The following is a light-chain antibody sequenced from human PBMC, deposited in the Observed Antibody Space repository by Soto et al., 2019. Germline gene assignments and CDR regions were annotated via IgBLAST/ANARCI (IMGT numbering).Light chain of an antibody. CDR3: CSYGGGTTYVV. V-gene: IGLV2-14*01. J-gene: IGLJ2*01. Sequence: QSALTQPASVSGSPGQSITISCTGTSSDVGAYNYVSWYQHRPGKAPKLLLHEVTNRPSGVSNRFSGSKSGNTASLTISGVLAEDEAEYYCCSYGGGTTYVVFGGGTKLTVL. CDR2: EVT. CDR1: SSDVGAYNY.